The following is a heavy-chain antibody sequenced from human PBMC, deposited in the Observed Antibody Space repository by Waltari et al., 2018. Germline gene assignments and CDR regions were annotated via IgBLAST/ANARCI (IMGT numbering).Heavy chain of an antibody. V-gene: IGHV3-23*03. Sequence: LESGGGLVQPGGSLRLSCAASGFTFSSYAMSWVRQAPGKGLEWVSVIYSGGSSTYYADSVKGRFTISRDNSKNTLYLQMNSLRAEDTAVYYCAKGAASTVATTYFDYWGQGTLVTVSS. J-gene: IGHJ4*02. D-gene: IGHD5-12*01. CDR1: GFTFSSYA. CDR3: AKGAASTVATTYFDY. CDR2: IYSGGSST.